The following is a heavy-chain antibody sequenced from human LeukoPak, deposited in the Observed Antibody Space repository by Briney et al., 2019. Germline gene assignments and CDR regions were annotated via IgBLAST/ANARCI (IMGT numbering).Heavy chain of an antibody. D-gene: IGHD3-3*01. J-gene: IGHJ2*01. Sequence: PSETLSLTCTVSGGSISSYYWSWIRQPPGKGLEWIGYIYYSGSTNYNPSLKSRVTISVDTSKNQFSLKLSSVTAADTAVYYCAREDYDDSGAGYFDLWGRGTLVTVSS. CDR1: GGSISSYY. CDR2: IYYSGST. CDR3: AREDYDDSGAGYFDL. V-gene: IGHV4-59*12.